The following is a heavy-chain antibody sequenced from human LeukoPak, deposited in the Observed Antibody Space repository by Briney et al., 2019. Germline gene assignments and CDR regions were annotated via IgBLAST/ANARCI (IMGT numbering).Heavy chain of an antibody. CDR2: IYYSGST. J-gene: IGHJ4*02. V-gene: IGHV4-61*01. D-gene: IGHD2-2*01. CDR1: GGSVSSGSYY. Sequence: PSESLSLTCTVSGGSVSSGSYYWGWIRQPPGKGLEWIGYIYYSGSTNYNPSLKSRVTISVDTSKNQFSLKLSSVTGADTAVYYCARDVGYCSSTSCAWVTDYWGQGTLVTVSS. CDR3: ARDVGYCSSTSCAWVTDY.